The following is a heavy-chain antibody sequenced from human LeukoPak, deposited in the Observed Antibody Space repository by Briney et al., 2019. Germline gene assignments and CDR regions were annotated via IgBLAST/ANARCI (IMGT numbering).Heavy chain of an antibody. CDR3: ARQRRVQRATIDYFDY. D-gene: IGHD1-26*01. CDR2: IYYSTNT. V-gene: IGHV4-39*01. J-gene: IGHJ4*02. CDR1: GVSISISSYY. Sequence: PSETLSLTCTVSGVSISISSYYWCWIRQPPGKGLEWIGSIYYSTNTYYNPSLKSRVTISIDTSKNQFSLKLSSVTAADTAVYYCARQRRVQRATIDYFDYWGQGTLVTVSS.